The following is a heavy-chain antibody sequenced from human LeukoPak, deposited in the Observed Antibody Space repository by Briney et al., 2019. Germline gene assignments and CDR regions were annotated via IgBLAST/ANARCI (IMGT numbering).Heavy chain of an antibody. J-gene: IGHJ4*02. V-gene: IGHV4-59*01. CDR3: ARLRGQTTDRRYVDY. Sequence: SETLSLTCTVSGGSISTYYWSWIRQPPGKGLXXXXYIYYSERTDYNPFLKSRVTITVDTSKNQFSLKVSSVTAADTAVYYCARLRGQTTDRRYVDYWGQGTLVTVSS. D-gene: IGHD1-7*01. CDR2: IYYSERT. CDR1: GGSISTYY.